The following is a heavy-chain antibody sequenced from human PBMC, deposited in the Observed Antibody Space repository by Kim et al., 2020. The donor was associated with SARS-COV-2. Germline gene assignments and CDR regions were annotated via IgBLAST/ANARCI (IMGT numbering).Heavy chain of an antibody. J-gene: IGHJ6*03. V-gene: IGHV3-11*01. CDR3: ARVRGAVTKEYYYYYYYMDV. D-gene: IGHD4-17*01. Sequence: GGSLRLSCAASGFTFSDYYMSWIRQAPGKGLEWVSYISSSGSTIYYADSVKGRFTISRDNAKNSLYLQMNSLRAEDTAVYYCARVRGAVTKEYYYYYYYMDVWGKGTTVTVSS. CDR1: GFTFSDYY. CDR2: ISSSGSTI.